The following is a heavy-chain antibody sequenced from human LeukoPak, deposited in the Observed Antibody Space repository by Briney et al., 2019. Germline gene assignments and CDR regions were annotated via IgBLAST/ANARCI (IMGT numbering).Heavy chain of an antibody. V-gene: IGHV3-48*01. Sequence: GGSLRLSCAASGFTFSSYSINWVRQAPGKGLEWVSYISSGYPTIYYADSVKGRFTISRDNAKNSLYLQMKSLRAGDTAVYYCARGGYLDWLYPVRRHYYLDVWGKGTTVTISS. D-gene: IGHD3-9*01. CDR2: ISSGYPTI. CDR3: ARGGYLDWLYPVRRHYYLDV. CDR1: GFTFSSYS. J-gene: IGHJ6*03.